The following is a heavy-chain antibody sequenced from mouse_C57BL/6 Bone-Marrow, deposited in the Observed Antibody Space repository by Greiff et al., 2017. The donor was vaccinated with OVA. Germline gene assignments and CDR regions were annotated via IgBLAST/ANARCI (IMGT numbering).Heavy chain of an antibody. CDR2: INPNNGGT. CDR1: GYTFTDYN. V-gene: IGHV1-22*01. J-gene: IGHJ2*01. D-gene: IGHD2-5*01. Sequence: VQLQQSGPELVKPGASVKMSCKASGYTFTDYNMHWVKQSHGKSLEWIGYINPNNGGTSYNQKFKGKATVTVNKSSSTAYMELRSLTSEDSAVYYCARRTDRDYSNYYFDYWGQGTTLTVSS. CDR3: ARRTDRDYSNYYFDY.